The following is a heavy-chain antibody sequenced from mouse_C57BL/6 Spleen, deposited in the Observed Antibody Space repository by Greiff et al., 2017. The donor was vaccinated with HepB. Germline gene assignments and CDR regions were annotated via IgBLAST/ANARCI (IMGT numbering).Heavy chain of an antibody. D-gene: IGHD1-3*01. CDR3: ARDKGKDAMDY. J-gene: IGHJ4*01. CDR1: GFTFSSYA. Sequence: EVNVVESGGGLVKPGGSLKLSCAASGFTFSSYAMSWVRQTPEKRLEWVATISDGGSYTYYPDNVKGRFTISRDNAKNNLYLQMSHLKSEDTAMYYCARDKGKDAMDYWGQGTSVTVSS. V-gene: IGHV5-4*01. CDR2: ISDGGSYT.